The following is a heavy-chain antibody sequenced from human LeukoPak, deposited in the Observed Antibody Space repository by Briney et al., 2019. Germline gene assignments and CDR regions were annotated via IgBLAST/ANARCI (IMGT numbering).Heavy chain of an antibody. J-gene: IGHJ4*02. D-gene: IGHD3-10*01. CDR3: ASGSYYFDY. Sequence: ASVKVSCKASGYTFTSYGISWVRQAPGQALQWMGLISPDNGDTKSAQNLQGRVILTTDTSTSTAYMELRSLRSDDTAVYYCASGSYYFDYLGQGTLVTVSS. CDR2: ISPDNGDT. V-gene: IGHV1-18*01. CDR1: GYTFTSYG.